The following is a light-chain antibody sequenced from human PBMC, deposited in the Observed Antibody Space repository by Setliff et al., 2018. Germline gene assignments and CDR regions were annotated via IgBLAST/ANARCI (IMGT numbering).Light chain of an antibody. CDR2: EVT. J-gene: IGLJ1*01. CDR1: NSDVGGYNY. Sequence: SVLTQPAAVSGSPGQSIAISCAGTNSDVGGYNYVSWYQQHPNKAPKLLIYEVTKRPSGVSDRFSGSKSGNTASLTISGLQAEDEADYYCTSYTDITTVFGSGTKVTVL. V-gene: IGLV2-14*03. CDR3: TSYTDITTV.